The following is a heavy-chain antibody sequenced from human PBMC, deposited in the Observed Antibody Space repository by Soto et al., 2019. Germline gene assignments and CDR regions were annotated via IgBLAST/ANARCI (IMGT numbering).Heavy chain of an antibody. CDR1: GGSISSYY. J-gene: IGHJ4*02. Sequence: SETLSLTCTVSGGSISSYYWSWIRQPPGKGLEWIGYIYYSGSTNYNPSLKSRVTISVDTSKNQFSLKLSSVTAADTVVYYCARQLADFWSGYYYFDYWGQGTLVTVSS. V-gene: IGHV4-59*08. CDR2: IYYSGST. D-gene: IGHD3-3*01. CDR3: ARQLADFWSGYYYFDY.